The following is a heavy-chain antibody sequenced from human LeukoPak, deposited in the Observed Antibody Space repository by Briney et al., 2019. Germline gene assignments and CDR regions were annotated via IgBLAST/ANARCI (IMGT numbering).Heavy chain of an antibody. CDR2: ISWNSGSI. CDR3: AKDKYSGSYYFLRNFDY. CDR1: GFTFSNYW. D-gene: IGHD1-26*01. Sequence: GGSLRLSCAASGFTFSNYWMSWVRQAPGKGLEWVSGISWNSGSIGYADSVKGRFTISRDNAKNSLYLQMNSLRAEDTALYYCAKDKYSGSYYFLRNFDYWGQGTLVTVSS. J-gene: IGHJ4*02. V-gene: IGHV3-9*01.